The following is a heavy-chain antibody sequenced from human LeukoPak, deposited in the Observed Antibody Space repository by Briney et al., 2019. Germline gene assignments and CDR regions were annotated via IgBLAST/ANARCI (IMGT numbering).Heavy chain of an antibody. CDR1: GFTFSSYS. J-gene: IGHJ4*02. D-gene: IGHD3-10*01. V-gene: IGHV3-21*01. CDR3: ARDPLLGYRSASPSGY. Sequence: GGSLRLSCAASGFTFSSYSMNWVRQAPGKGLEWVSSISSSSSYIYYADSVKGRFTISRDNAKNSLYLQMNSLRAEDTAVYYCARDPLLGYRSASPSGYWGQGTLVTVSS. CDR2: ISSSSSYI.